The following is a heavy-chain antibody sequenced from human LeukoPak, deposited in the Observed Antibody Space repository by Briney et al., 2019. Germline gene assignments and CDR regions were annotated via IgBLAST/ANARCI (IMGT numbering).Heavy chain of an antibody. CDR3: ARDSKDGEVAFDI. Sequence: ASVKVSCKASGYTFTSYYMHWVRQAPGQELEWMGIINPSGGSTSYAQKFQGRVTMTRDTSTSTVYMELSSLRSEDTAVYYCARDSKDGEVAFDIWGQGTMVTVSS. CDR2: INPSGGST. CDR1: GYTFTSYY. V-gene: IGHV1-46*01. J-gene: IGHJ3*02.